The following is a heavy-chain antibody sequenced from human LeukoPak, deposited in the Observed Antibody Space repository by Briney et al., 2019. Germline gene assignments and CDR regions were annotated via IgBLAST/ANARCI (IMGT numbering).Heavy chain of an antibody. CDR3: AREREGFGEFPFDC. Sequence: ASVKVSCKASGYTFTSYGISWVRQAPGQGLEWMGWISAYNGNTNYAQKLQGRVTMTTDTSTSTDYMELRSLRSDDTAVYYCAREREGFGEFPFDCWGQGTLVTVSS. CDR2: ISAYNGNT. V-gene: IGHV1-18*04. J-gene: IGHJ4*02. CDR1: GYTFTSYG. D-gene: IGHD3-10*01.